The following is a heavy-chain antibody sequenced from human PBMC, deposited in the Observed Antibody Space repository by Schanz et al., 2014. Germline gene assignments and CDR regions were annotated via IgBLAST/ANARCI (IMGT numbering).Heavy chain of an antibody. J-gene: IGHJ4*02. CDR1: GFTVSSNY. V-gene: IGHV3-21*04. Sequence: EVQLVESGGGLVQPGGSLRLSCAASGFTVSSNYMSWVRQAPGKGLEWVSSISSGGRNISYADSLKGRFTISRDNARNSLYLQMSSLRDGDTAVYYCAKDHAGSDILTALGNWGQGTLVTVSS. CDR3: AKDHAGSDILTALGN. D-gene: IGHD3-9*01. CDR2: ISSGGRNI.